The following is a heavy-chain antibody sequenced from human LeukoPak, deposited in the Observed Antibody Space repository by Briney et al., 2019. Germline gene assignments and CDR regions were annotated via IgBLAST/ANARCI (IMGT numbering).Heavy chain of an antibody. V-gene: IGHV3-33*01. J-gene: IGHJ4*02. Sequence: TGGSLRLSCAASGFTFSSYGMHWVRQAPGKGLEWGAVIWYDGSNKYYADSVKGRFTISRDNSKNTLYLQMNSLRAEDTAVYYCAREGIMITFGGVIAPLDYWGQGTLVTVSS. CDR3: AREGIMITFGGVIAPLDY. D-gene: IGHD3-16*02. CDR2: IWYDGSNK. CDR1: GFTFSSYG.